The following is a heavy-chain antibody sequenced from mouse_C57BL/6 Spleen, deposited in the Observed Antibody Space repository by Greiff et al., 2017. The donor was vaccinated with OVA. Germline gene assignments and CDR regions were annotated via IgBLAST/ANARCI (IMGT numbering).Heavy chain of an antibody. D-gene: IGHD1-1*01. Sequence: VQLQQSGPELVKPGASVKISCKASGYTFTDYYMTWVKQSHGKSLEWIGDINPNNGGTSYNQKFKGKATLTVDKSSSTAYMELRSLTSEDTAVYYCARGPYGRHFDYWGKGTTLTVSS. CDR3: ARGPYGRHFDY. J-gene: IGHJ2*01. V-gene: IGHV1-26*01. CDR1: GYTFTDYY. CDR2: INPNNGGT.